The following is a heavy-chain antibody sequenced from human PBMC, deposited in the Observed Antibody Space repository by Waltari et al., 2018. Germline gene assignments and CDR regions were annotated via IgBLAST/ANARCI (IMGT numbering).Heavy chain of an antibody. CDR1: GFTFSSYW. CDR3: AREDSDSSDQTDAFDI. V-gene: IGHV3-74*01. CDR2: INSDGSSI. D-gene: IGHD3-22*01. Sequence: VQLVEFVGGLVQPGGSLRLSFAASGFTFSSYWMHCGRQGPGKGLVWVSRINSDGSSITYADSVKGRFTISRDNAKNTLSLQMNSLRAEDTAVYYCAREDSDSSDQTDAFDIWGQGTMVTVSS. J-gene: IGHJ3*02.